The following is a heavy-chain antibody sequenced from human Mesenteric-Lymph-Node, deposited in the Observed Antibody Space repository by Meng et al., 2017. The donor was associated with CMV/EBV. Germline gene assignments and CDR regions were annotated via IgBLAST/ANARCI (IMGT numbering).Heavy chain of an antibody. CDR3: ARRPALEYWDWFDP. CDR2: LKQDGSAQ. D-gene: IGHD2-8*02. CDR1: GFMFSNYG. J-gene: IGHJ5*02. V-gene: IGHV3-7*01. Sequence: GESLKISCAASGFMFSNYGMTWVRQAPGQGLEWVANLKQDGSAQYYVDSVKGRFTISRDNAKNSLYLQMNSLRVEDTAVYYCARRPALEYWDWFDPWGQGTLVTVSS.